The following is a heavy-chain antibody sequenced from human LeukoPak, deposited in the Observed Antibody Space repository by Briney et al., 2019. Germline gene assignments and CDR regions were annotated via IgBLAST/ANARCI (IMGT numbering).Heavy chain of an antibody. D-gene: IGHD2-15*01. Sequence: TLSLTCAVSGGSISSGGSSWSWIRQPPGKGLEWIGYIYHSGSTYYNPSLKSRVTISVDRSKNQFSLKLSSVTAADTAVYYCARGDITIFDYWGQGTLVTVSS. V-gene: IGHV4-30-2*01. CDR1: GGSISSGGSS. CDR2: IYHSGST. CDR3: ARGDITIFDY. J-gene: IGHJ4*02.